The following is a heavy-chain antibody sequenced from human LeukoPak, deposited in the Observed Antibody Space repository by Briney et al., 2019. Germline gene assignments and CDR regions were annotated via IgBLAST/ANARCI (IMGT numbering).Heavy chain of an antibody. CDR3: AKTGSHNFYYMDV. CDR2: IHPGDSDS. Sequence: GESLKISCKGSGYTFTNYWIGWVRQMPGKGLEWMGIIHPGDSDSRYSPSFEGQVTVSADKSINTAYLQWSSLKASDTAIYYCAKTGSHNFYYMDVWGKGTTVTVSS. V-gene: IGHV5-51*01. CDR1: GYTFTNYW. J-gene: IGHJ6*03. D-gene: IGHD6-19*01.